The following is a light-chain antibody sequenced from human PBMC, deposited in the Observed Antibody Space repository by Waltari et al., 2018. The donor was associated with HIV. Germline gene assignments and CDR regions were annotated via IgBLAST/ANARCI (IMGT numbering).Light chain of an antibody. CDR2: VNA. CDR3: STWYYRLRAVV. Sequence: QSALTQEASVSGTVGQQVTLSCIGNTNNIGSYAVGRYQQISHVAPRTVMFVNALPAGIPDSFSGSKSGTTASLTISGLQPEDEAYYYCSTWYYRLRAVVFGGGTKLTVL. J-gene: IGLJ2*01. CDR1: TNNIGSYA. V-gene: IGLV1-36*01.